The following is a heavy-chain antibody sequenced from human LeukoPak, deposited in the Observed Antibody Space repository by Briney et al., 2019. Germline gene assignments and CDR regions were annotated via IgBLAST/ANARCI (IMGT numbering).Heavy chain of an antibody. CDR2: IYYSGST. Sequence: SETLSLTCTVSGGSISSYYWSWIRQPPGKGLEWIGYIYYSGSTNYNPSLKSRVTISVDTSKNQFSLKLSSVTAADTAVYYCARVGRGNIAVAGNWFDPWGQGTLVTVSS. D-gene: IGHD6-19*01. CDR1: GGSISSYY. CDR3: ARVGRGNIAVAGNWFDP. V-gene: IGHV4-59*08. J-gene: IGHJ5*02.